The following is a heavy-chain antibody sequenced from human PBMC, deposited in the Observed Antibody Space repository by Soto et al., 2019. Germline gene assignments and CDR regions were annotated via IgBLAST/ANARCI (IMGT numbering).Heavy chain of an antibody. V-gene: IGHV3-23*01. J-gene: IGHJ1*01. CDR2: ISGSGGGT. CDR1: GFTFSSYA. CDR3: AKDGGSDYGDYQDYFQH. Sequence: GGSLRLSCAASGFTFSSYAMSWVRQAPGKGLEWVSAISGSGGGTYYADSVKGRFTISRDNSKNTLYLQMNSLRAEDTAVYYCAKDGGSDYGDYQDYFQHWGQGTLVTVSS. D-gene: IGHD4-17*01.